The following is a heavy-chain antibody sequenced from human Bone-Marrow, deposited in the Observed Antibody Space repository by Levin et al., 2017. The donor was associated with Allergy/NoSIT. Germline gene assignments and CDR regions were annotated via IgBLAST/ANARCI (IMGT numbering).Heavy chain of an antibody. V-gene: IGHV3-33*01. CDR2: IWYDGTNK. CDR1: GFKFSDRG. J-gene: IGHJ4*02. CDR3: ARDLDSSELFDS. Sequence: GESLKISCAASGFKFSDRGMHWVRQAPGKGLEWVGIIWYDGTNKHYADSVRGRFTISRDNSKNTLYLQMNSLRAEDTAVYYCARDLDSSELFDSWGQGTLVTVAS. D-gene: IGHD3-9*01.